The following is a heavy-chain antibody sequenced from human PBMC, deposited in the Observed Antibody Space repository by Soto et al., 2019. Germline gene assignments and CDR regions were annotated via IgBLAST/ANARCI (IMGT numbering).Heavy chain of an antibody. J-gene: IGHJ4*02. Sequence: GGSLRLSCAASDFTFSAYWMFWVRQVPGKGLVWVSRINNDGSATSYADSVKGRFTISRDNAKNTLYLQMNSLRAEDTAVYYCARSPSSGWYYFDYWGRGTLVTVSS. V-gene: IGHV3-74*01. CDR3: ARSPSSGWYYFDY. CDR1: DFTFSAYW. D-gene: IGHD6-19*01. CDR2: INNDGSAT.